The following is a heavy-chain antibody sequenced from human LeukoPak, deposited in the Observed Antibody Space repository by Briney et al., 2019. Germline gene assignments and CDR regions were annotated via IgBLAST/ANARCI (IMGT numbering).Heavy chain of an antibody. Sequence: GWSLTLSCAASGFTFSDYYMSWIRQAPGKGLEWVSYISGSGTYTNYADSVRGRFTISRDNSKNILYLQVNSLRAEDTAVYYCARNPPYGGHYYYGMDVWGQGTTVTVSS. J-gene: IGHJ6*02. CDR3: ARNPPYGGHYYYGMDV. CDR1: GFTFSDYY. V-gene: IGHV3-11*06. CDR2: ISGSGTYT. D-gene: IGHD4-17*01.